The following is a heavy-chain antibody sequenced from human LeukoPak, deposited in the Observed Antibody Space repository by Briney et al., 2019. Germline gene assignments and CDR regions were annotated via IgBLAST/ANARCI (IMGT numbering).Heavy chain of an antibody. CDR3: AKDPPYDSSGYYYVPGAFDI. D-gene: IGHD3-22*01. CDR2: ISGSGGST. CDR1: GLTFSSYV. V-gene: IGHV3-23*01. J-gene: IGHJ3*02. Sequence: GGSLRLSCAASGLTFSSYVMSWVRQVPGKGLEWVSAISGSGGSTYYADSVKGRFTISRDNSKNTLHLQMNSLRAEDTAVYYCAKDPPYDSSGYYYVPGAFDIWGQGTMVTVSS.